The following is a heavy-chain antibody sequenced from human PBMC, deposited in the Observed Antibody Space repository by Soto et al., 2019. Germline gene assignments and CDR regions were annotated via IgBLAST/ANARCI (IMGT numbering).Heavy chain of an antibody. D-gene: IGHD3-3*01. V-gene: IGHV4-59*01. CDR3: ARSVAVPXAHIDY. CDR1: GGSISGSY. J-gene: IGHJ4*02. CDR2: VYYTGST. Sequence: SETLSLTCSVSGGSISGSYRTWIRQSPGKGLEWLGYVYYTGSTNYSPSLRSRVSISVDTSKNEFSLRLSSVTAADTAVYFCARSVAVPXAHIDYWGQGTQVTVSS.